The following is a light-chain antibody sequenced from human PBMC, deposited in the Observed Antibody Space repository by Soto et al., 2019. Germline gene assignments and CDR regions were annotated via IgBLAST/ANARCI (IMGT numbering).Light chain of an antibody. J-gene: IGKJ2*01. Sequence: DIQMTQSPSSLSASVGDRVTITCRASQTISNSLNWYQQKPGKDPKLLVYAASNLQRGVPSRFSGSGSGTDFTLTISSLQPEDFATYYCQQSYSSPQMYTFGQGTNLEIK. V-gene: IGKV1-39*01. CDR3: QQSYSSPQMYT. CDR2: AAS. CDR1: QTISNS.